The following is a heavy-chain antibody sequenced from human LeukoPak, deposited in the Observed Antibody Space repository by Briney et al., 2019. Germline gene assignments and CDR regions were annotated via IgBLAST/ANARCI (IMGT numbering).Heavy chain of an antibody. CDR3: ARERGDLCSSSSGYYFDY. Sequence: ASVKVSCKASGYTFTGYYMHWVRQAPGQGLEWMGWINPNSGGTNYAQKFQGWVTMTRDTSISTAYMELSRLRSEDTAVYYCARERGDLCSSSSGYYFDYWGQGTLVTVSS. CDR1: GYTFTGYY. J-gene: IGHJ4*02. CDR2: INPNSGGT. V-gene: IGHV1-2*04. D-gene: IGHD6-6*01.